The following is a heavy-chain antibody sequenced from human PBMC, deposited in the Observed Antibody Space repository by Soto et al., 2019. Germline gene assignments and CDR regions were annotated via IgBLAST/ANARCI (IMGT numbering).Heavy chain of an antibody. Sequence: PSETLSLTCTVSGGSISSGDYYWSWIRQPPGKGLEWIGYIYYSGSTYYTPSLRSRLTISLDTSKNHFSLNLSSMTAADTAVYYCATSGSYPYYFDSWGQGTLVTVSS. D-gene: IGHD1-26*01. J-gene: IGHJ4*02. V-gene: IGHV4-30-4*01. CDR3: ATSGSYPYYFDS. CDR2: IYYSGST. CDR1: GGSISSGDYY.